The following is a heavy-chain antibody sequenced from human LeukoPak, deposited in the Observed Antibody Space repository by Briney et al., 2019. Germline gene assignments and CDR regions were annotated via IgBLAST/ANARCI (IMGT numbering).Heavy chain of an antibody. CDR1: GYTFTSYA. V-gene: IGHV7-4-1*02. D-gene: IGHD6-19*01. Sequence: ASVKVSCKASGYTFTSYAMNWVRQAPGQGLEWMGWINTNTGNPTYAQGFTGRFVFSLDTSVSTAYLQISSLKAEDTAAYYCARDYRRDRGYSSGWYGVDYWGQGTLVTVSS. J-gene: IGHJ4*02. CDR2: INTNTGNP. CDR3: ARDYRRDRGYSSGWYGVDY.